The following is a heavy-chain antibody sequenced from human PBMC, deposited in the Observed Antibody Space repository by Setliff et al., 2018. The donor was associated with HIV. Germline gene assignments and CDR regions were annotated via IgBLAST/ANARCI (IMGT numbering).Heavy chain of an antibody. Sequence: SETLSLTCTVSGGSISSGDYYWSWIRQHPGKGLEWIGYIYYSGSTSYNPSLKSRVTLSADTSKNQLSLSLTSVTAADTAVYYCAKGSGAAWPYYFDYWGQGTLVTVSS. CDR2: IYYSGST. D-gene: IGHD3-10*01. CDR1: GGSISSGDYY. V-gene: IGHV4-31*03. CDR3: AKGSGAAWPYYFDY. J-gene: IGHJ4*02.